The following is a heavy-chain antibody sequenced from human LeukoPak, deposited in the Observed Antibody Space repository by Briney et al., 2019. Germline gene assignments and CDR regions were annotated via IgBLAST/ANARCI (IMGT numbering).Heavy chain of an antibody. Sequence: ASVKVSCKASGYTFTSYGISWVRQAPGQGLEWMGWISAYNGNTNYAQKLQGRVTMTTDTSTSTAYMELRGLRSDDTAVYYCARGGPYYDILTGYYKKGHWFDPWGQGTLVTVSS. D-gene: IGHD3-9*01. J-gene: IGHJ5*02. CDR1: GYTFTSYG. V-gene: IGHV1-18*01. CDR2: ISAYNGNT. CDR3: ARGGPYYDILTGYYKKGHWFDP.